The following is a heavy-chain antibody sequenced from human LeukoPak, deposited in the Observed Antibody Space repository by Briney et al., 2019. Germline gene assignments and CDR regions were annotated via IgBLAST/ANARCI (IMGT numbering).Heavy chain of an antibody. CDR2: ISDRGST. V-gene: IGHV4-59*01. J-gene: IGHJ4*02. CDR1: GGSMISYY. D-gene: IGHD2-21*01. CDR3: ARGMQLWVPFDY. Sequence: SETLSLTCTVSGGSMISYYWSWIRQTPGKGLEWIAYISDRGSTHYNPSLKSRVTLSVDTSKNQFSLNLSSVTAADTAVYYCARGMQLWVPFDYRGQGTLVTVSS.